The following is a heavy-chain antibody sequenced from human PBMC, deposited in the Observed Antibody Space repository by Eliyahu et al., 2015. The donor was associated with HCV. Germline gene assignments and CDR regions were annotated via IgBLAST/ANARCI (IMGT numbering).Heavy chain of an antibody. CDR3: ARATNGAFDI. Sequence: EVQLVESGGGLVQPGGSLRLSCAASGFTFSSYSMNWVRQAPGKGLEWVSYISSSSSTIYYADSVKGRFTISRDNAKNSLYLQMNSLRAEDTAVYYCARATNGAFDIWGQGTMVTVSS. D-gene: IGHD2-2*01. J-gene: IGHJ3*02. CDR2: ISSSSSTI. V-gene: IGHV3-48*01. CDR1: GFTFSSYS.